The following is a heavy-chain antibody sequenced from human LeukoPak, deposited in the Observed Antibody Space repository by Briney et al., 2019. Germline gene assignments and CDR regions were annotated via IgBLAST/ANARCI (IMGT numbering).Heavy chain of an antibody. CDR3: ARVFRAAAVDY. D-gene: IGHD6-13*01. CDR1: GGSFSGYY. J-gene: IGHJ4*02. V-gene: IGHV4-34*01. Sequence: PSETLSLTCAVYGGSFSGYYWSWLRQPPGKGLEWIGEINHSGSTNYNPSLKSRVTISADTSKNQFSLRLSSVTAADTAVYYCARVFRAAAVDYWGQGTLVTVSS. CDR2: INHSGST.